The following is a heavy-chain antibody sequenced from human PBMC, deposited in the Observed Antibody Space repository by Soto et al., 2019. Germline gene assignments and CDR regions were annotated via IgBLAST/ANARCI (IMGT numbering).Heavy chain of an antibody. CDR1: GYTFTRSG. J-gene: IGHJ6*02. CDR2: ISSYNGDT. V-gene: IGHV1-18*01. CDR3: AREGVAPYYYSGMDV. Sequence: QVQLEQSGAEVKKPGASVKVSCKASGYTFTRSGISWVRQAPGQGPEWMGRISSYNGDTNYAQTFQGRGTMTTDTATSTAYMELRSLRSDDTAVYYCAREGVAPYYYSGMDVWGQGTPVTVSS. D-gene: IGHD5-12*01.